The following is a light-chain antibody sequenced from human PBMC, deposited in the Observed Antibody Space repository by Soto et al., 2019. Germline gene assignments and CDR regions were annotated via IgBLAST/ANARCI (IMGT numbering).Light chain of an antibody. CDR1: SSDFGGYNY. Sequence: QSALTQPPSASGSPGQSVTISCTGTSSDFGGYNYVSWYQQHPGKDPKLMIYEVSSRPSGVPDRFSGSKSGNTASLTVSGLQADDEADYYCSSYAGSNNYVVFGGGTKVTVL. J-gene: IGLJ2*01. V-gene: IGLV2-8*01. CDR3: SSYAGSNNYVV. CDR2: EVS.